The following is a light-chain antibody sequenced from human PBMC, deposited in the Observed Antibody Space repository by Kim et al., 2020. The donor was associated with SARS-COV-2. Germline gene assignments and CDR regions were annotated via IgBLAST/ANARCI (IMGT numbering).Light chain of an antibody. V-gene: IGLV2-11*01. CDR2: DVS. Sequence: QSALTQPRSVYGSPGQSVTISCTGTSSDVGGYNYVSWYQQHPGKAPKLMIYDVSKRPSGVPDRFSGSKSGNTFSLTVSGLQAEDEADYYCCSYAGSQYVFGTGTKVTVL. CDR3: CSYAGSQYV. CDR1: SSDVGGYNY. J-gene: IGLJ1*01.